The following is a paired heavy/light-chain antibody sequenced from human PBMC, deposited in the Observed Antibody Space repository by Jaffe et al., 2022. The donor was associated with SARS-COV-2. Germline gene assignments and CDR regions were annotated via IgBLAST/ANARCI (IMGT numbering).Light chain of an antibody. Sequence: DIVMTQSPDSLAVSLGERATINCKSRQSVLYSSNNKNYLAWYQQKPGQPPKLLIYWASTRESGVPDRFSGSGSGTDFTLTISSLQAEDVAVYYCQQYYSTPPTFGQGTRLETK. CDR2: WAS. CDR1: QSVLYSSNNKNY. J-gene: IGKJ5*01. V-gene: IGKV4-1*01. CDR3: QQYYSTPPT.
Heavy chain of an antibody. Sequence: QVQLQQWGAGLLKPSETLSLNCAVYGGSFSGHYWSWIRQPPGKGLEWIGEINHSGSTTYNPSLKSRVTISVDTSKNQYSLRLSSVTAADTAVYYCARGYCSGGSCHNWFDPWGQGTLVTVSS. D-gene: IGHD2-15*01. CDR1: GGSFSGHY. V-gene: IGHV4-34*01. J-gene: IGHJ5*02. CDR3: ARGYCSGGSCHNWFDP. CDR2: INHSGST.